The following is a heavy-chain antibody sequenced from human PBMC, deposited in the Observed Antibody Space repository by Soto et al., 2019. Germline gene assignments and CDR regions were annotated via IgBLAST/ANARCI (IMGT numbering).Heavy chain of an antibody. CDR3: ARVAYCCGDCYGTYYCYYGMDD. J-gene: IGHJ6*02. D-gene: IGHD2-21*02. Sequence: SETLSLTCAVYGGSFSGYYWSWIRQPPGKGLEWIGEINHSGSTNYNPSLKSRVTISVDTSKNQFSLKMSSVTAADTAVYYCARVAYCCGDCYGTYYCYYGMDDWGQGTTVTVSS. CDR2: INHSGST. V-gene: IGHV4-34*01. CDR1: GGSFSGYY.